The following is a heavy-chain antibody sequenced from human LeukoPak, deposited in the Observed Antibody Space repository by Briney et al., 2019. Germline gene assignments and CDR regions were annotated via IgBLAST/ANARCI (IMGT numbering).Heavy chain of an antibody. CDR1: GGSISSSGYY. Sequence: PSETLSLTCTVSGGSISSSGYYWGWLRQSPGKGLEWIGSFSYSGSTYYSPSLKSRVTISVDTSKNQFSLKLSSVTAADTAVYYCARDFLVGEAPDYWGQGTLVTVSS. CDR3: ARDFLVGEAPDY. V-gene: IGHV4-39*07. D-gene: IGHD3-10*01. J-gene: IGHJ4*02. CDR2: FSYSGST.